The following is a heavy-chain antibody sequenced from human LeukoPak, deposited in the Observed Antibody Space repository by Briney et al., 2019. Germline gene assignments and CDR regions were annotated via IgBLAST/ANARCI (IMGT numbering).Heavy chain of an antibody. CDR1: GYTFTGYY. Sequence: ASVKVSCKASGYTFTGYYMHWVRQAPGQGLEWMGWVNPNSGGTNYAQKFQGRVTMTRDTSISTAYMELSRLRSDDTAVYYCARGVSGSYYYYYMDVWGKGTTVTVSS. CDR3: ARGVSGSYYYYYMDV. J-gene: IGHJ6*03. D-gene: IGHD1-26*01. CDR2: VNPNSGGT. V-gene: IGHV1-2*02.